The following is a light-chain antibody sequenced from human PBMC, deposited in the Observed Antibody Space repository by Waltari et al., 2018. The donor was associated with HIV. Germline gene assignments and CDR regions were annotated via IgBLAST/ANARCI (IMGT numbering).Light chain of an antibody. Sequence: DIQMSQSPSSLSASVGDRLTVSCRASQNIHDYLSWYQQKPGKAPKLLFSGASTPQAGVPSRFSGSGSGTDFTLTISSLQPEDFATYYCQQSYSTLWTFGQGTKVEIK. CDR3: QQSYSTLWT. CDR1: QNIHDY. CDR2: GAS. V-gene: IGKV1-39*01. J-gene: IGKJ1*01.